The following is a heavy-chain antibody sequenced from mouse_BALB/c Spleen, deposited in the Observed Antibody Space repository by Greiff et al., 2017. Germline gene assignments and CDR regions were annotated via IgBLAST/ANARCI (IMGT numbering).Heavy chain of an antibody. CDR2: INSNGGST. CDR3: ARGGTYYRYGGYFDY. CDR1: GFTFSSYG. V-gene: IGHV5-6-3*01. J-gene: IGHJ2*01. Sequence: EVQGVESGGGLVQPGGSLKLSCAASGFTFSSYGMSWVRQTPDKRLELVATINSNGGSTYYPDSVKGRFTISRDNAKNTLYLQMSSLKSEDTAMYYCARGGTYYRYGGYFDYWGQGTTLTVSS. D-gene: IGHD2-14*01.